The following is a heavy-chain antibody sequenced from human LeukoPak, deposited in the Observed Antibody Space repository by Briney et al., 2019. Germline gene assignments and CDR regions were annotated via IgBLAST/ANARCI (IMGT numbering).Heavy chain of an antibody. V-gene: IGHV4-59*08. J-gene: IGHJ4*02. CDR2: IYYSGST. Sequence: PSETLSLTCTVSGGSNSSYYWSWMRQPPGKGQERIGYIYYSGSTNYNPSLKSRVTISVDTSKNQFSLKLTSVTAADTAVYYCARLSRGAAAGFDYWGQGTLVTVSS. CDR1: GGSNSSYY. D-gene: IGHD6-13*01. CDR3: ARLSRGAAAGFDY.